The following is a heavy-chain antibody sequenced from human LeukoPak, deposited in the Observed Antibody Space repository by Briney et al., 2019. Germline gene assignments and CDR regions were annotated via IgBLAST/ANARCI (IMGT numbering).Heavy chain of an antibody. CDR2: IIPILGIA. J-gene: IGHJ4*02. CDR3: ARALVEWPADY. Sequence: ASVKVSCXASGGTFSSYTISWVRQAPGRGLEWMGRIIPILGIANYAQKFQGRVTITADKSTSTAYMELSSLRSEDTAVYYCARALVEWPADYWGQGNLVTVSS. D-gene: IGHD3-3*01. CDR1: GGTFSSYT. V-gene: IGHV1-69*02.